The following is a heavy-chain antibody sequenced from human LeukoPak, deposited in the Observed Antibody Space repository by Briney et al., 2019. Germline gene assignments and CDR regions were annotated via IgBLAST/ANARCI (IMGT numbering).Heavy chain of an antibody. J-gene: IGHJ4*02. V-gene: IGHV3-48*01. D-gene: IGHD6-13*01. CDR2: ISSSSSTI. Sequence: GSLRLSCAASGFTFGSYSMNWVRQAPGKGLEWVPYISSSSSTIYYADSVKGRFTISRDNAKNSLYLQMNSLRAEDTAVYYCARDPLGSSSWLYYFDYWGQGTLVTVSS. CDR3: ARDPLGSSSWLYYFDY. CDR1: GFTFGSYS.